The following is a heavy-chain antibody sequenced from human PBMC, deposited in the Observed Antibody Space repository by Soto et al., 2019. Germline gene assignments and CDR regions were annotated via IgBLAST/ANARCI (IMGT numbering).Heavy chain of an antibody. CDR1: GYSISRGLY. V-gene: IGHV4-38-2*01. Sequence: SETLSLTCAVSGYSISRGLYWGWIRQSPGKGLEWIGSIYHTGNTYYNASLRSRVTISVDTSKNQFSLKLTSVTAADTAVYYCARNKMYYDNSGNYPLDGFDIWGQGTMVTVSS. D-gene: IGHD3-22*01. CDR2: IYHTGNT. CDR3: ARNKMYYDNSGNYPLDGFDI. J-gene: IGHJ3*02.